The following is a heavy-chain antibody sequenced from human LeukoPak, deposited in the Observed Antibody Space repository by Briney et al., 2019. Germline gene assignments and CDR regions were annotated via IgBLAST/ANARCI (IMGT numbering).Heavy chain of an antibody. CDR2: LRCNGDT. V-gene: IGHV3-23*01. CDR3: AKASWVSNADAVL. D-gene: IGHD1-1*01. Sequence: GALLLSFAAAGFAFSSYAMSWGRGAPARGGEGGSSLRCNGDTVYAYSVKGRFTLSRDDSRNTVYLQLNNLRVDDTAVYYCAKASWVSNADAVLWGQGTVVTVSS. J-gene: IGHJ4*02. CDR1: GFAFSSYA.